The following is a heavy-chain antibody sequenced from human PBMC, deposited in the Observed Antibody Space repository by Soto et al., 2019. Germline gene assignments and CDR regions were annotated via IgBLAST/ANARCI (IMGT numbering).Heavy chain of an antibody. V-gene: IGHV4-59*08. CDR3: ARGESNYYYYYMDV. CDR1: GGSISSYY. D-gene: IGHD3-16*01. J-gene: IGHJ6*03. Sequence: QVQLQESGPGLVKPSETLSLTCTVSGGSISSYYWSWIRQPPGKGLEWIGYIYYSGSTNYNPSLKSRVTISVDTSKNQFSLKLSSVTAADTAVYYCARGESNYYYYYMDVWGKGTTVTVSS. CDR2: IYYSGST.